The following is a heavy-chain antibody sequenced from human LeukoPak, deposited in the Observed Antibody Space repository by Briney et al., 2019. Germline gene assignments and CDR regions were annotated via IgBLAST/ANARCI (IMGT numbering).Heavy chain of an antibody. V-gene: IGHV3-48*03. Sequence: GASLRLSCAASGFTFSSYEMNCVRQHPGKGMEWVSYISSNGSTISHPDCVKGRYTISRDKAKNSLCLQLNSLRAGVSAVYHCADLGITTIGGVWGKGTTVTISS. J-gene: IGHJ6*04. CDR1: GFTFSSYE. CDR2: ISSNGSTI. D-gene: IGHD3-10*02. CDR3: ADLGITTIGGV.